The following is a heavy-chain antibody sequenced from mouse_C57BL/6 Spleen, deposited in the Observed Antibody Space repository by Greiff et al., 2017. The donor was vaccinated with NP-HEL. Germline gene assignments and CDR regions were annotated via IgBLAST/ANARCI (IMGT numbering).Heavy chain of an antibody. CDR3: ARRIYYDYDGSWFAY. CDR2: IHPNSGST. Sequence: QVQLQQSGAELVKPGASVKLSCKASGYTFTSYWMHWVKQRPGQGLEWIGMIHPNSGSTNYNEKFKSKATLTVDKSSSTAYMQLSSLTSEDSAVYYCARRIYYDYDGSWFAYWGQGTLVTVSA. J-gene: IGHJ3*01. D-gene: IGHD2-4*01. V-gene: IGHV1-64*01. CDR1: GYTFTSYW.